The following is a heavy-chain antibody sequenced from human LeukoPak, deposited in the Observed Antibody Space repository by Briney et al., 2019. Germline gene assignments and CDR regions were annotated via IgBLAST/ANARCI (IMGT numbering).Heavy chain of an antibody. J-gene: IGHJ4*02. Sequence: ASVKVSCKASGYVFSNYYIHWVRQAPGQGLEWMGTINPSGGSTTYAQMFQGRVTMTSNTSTSVAYMELHSLTSEDSGVYCARDAGATIFGLVISLLVEFWGQGTLVTVSS. CDR2: INPSGGST. CDR3: ARDAGATIFGLVISLLVEF. D-gene: IGHD3/OR15-3a*01. V-gene: IGHV1-46*01. CDR1: GYVFSNYY.